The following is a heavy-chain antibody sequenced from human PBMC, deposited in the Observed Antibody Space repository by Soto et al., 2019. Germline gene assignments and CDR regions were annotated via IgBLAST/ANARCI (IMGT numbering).Heavy chain of an antibody. CDR1: GFSISSDSY. CDR2: LSHSGRT. J-gene: IGHJ4*02. V-gene: IGHV4-38-2*01. D-gene: IGHD2-2*01. CDR3: GHLKTDTEVTPAPHIFDS. Sequence: PSETLSLTCAVSGFSISSDSYWGWMRQSPGKGLEWIGTLSHSGRTFYNPSLKSRVTISADTTKNQFSLSLTSVTAADTAVYYCGHLKTDTEVTPAPHIFDSWGQGNLVTVSS.